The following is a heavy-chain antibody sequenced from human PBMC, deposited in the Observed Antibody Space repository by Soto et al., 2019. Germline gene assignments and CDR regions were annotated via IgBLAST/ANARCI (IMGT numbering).Heavy chain of an antibody. D-gene: IGHD3-16*02. CDR1: GGSISSAGYY. CDR3: ARDQGFGGVIVPYDWFDP. CDR2: IYYSGTN. V-gene: IGHV4-31*01. Sequence: PSETLSLTCTVSGGSISSAGYYWSWIRQHPGKGLEWIGYIYYSGTNSYNPSLKSPVTISVDPSKNHFSRKLSSVTAADTSVYFCARDQGFGGVIVPYDWFDPWGQGTLVTVSS. J-gene: IGHJ5*02.